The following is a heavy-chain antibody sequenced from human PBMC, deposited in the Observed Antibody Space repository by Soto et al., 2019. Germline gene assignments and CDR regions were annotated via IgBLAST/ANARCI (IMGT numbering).Heavy chain of an antibody. CDR3: ARGARLTWCASRAERRHTGLEV. J-gene: IGHJ6*02. V-gene: IGHV1-69*01. CDR2: IIPLFGTA. CDR1: GGTFSTYA. D-gene: IGHD1-1*01. Sequence: QVQLVQSGAEVEKPGSSVKVSCKSSGGTFSTYAIHWVRQAPGQGLEWMGRIIPLFGTANYTQKLKGRVTITSDESTSTAYMELSSLKSEDTAVYYCARGARLTWCASRAERRHTGLEVWGQGTTVTVSS.